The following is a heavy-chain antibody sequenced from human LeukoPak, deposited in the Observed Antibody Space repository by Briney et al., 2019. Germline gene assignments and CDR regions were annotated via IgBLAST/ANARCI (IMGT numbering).Heavy chain of an antibody. Sequence: AASVKVSCKASGYTFTSYYMHWVRQAPGQGLEWMGIINPSGGSTSYGQKFQGRVTMTRDTSTSRVYMELSSLRSEDTAVYYCARDRGGVAPFDYWGQGTLVTVSS. V-gene: IGHV1-46*01. D-gene: IGHD3-16*01. CDR3: ARDRGGVAPFDY. J-gene: IGHJ4*02. CDR2: INPSGGST. CDR1: GYTFTSYY.